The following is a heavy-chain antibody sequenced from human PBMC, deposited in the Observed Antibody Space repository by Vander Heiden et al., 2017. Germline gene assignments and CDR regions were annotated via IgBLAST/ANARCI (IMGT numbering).Heavy chain of an antibody. CDR3: ARATVVPAAIGSLDV. D-gene: IGHD2-2*02. J-gene: IGHJ6*02. Sequence: QVQLVEAGGGLVQPGRSLRPSCAASGFPFRGYGMHGVRQAPGKGLEWVAVIWYDGSNKYYADSVKGRFTISRDNSKNTLYLQMNSLRAEDTAVYYCARATVVPAAIGSLDVWGQGTTVTVSS. CDR1: GFPFRGYG. CDR2: IWYDGSNK. V-gene: IGHV3-33*01.